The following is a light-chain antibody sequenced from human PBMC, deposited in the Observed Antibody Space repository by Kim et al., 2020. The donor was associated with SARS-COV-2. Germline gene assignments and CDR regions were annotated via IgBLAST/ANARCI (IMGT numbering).Light chain of an antibody. J-gene: IGKJ2*01. CDR2: WAS. V-gene: IGKV4-1*01. Sequence: RATINCKASQSVLYTHTYKTHVAWFQHKAGQPPRLLIHWASTRESGVPDRFTGSGSGTDFTLTITSLQAEDVAVYYCQQYFTTPFTFGQGTKLEI. CDR1: QSVLYTHTYKTH. CDR3: QQYFTTPFT.